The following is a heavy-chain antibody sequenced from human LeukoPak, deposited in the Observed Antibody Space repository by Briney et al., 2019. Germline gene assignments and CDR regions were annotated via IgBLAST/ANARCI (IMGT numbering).Heavy chain of an antibody. CDR3: ARDVGNFNWFDP. J-gene: IGHJ5*02. D-gene: IGHD4-23*01. CDR2: IYYSGST. Sequence: KPSETLSLTCTVSGASISSYYWSWIRQPPGKGLEWIGYIYYSGSTNYNPSLKSRVTISVDTSKHQFSLKLSSVTAADTAVYYCARDVGNFNWFDPWGQGTLVTVSS. V-gene: IGHV4-59*01. CDR1: GASISSYY.